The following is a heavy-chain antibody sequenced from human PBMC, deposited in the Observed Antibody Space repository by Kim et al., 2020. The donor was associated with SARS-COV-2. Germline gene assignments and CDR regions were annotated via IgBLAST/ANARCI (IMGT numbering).Heavy chain of an antibody. Sequence: SETLSLTCAVYGGSFSGYYWSWIRQPPGKGLEWIGEINHSGSTNYNPSLKSRVTISVDTSKNQFSLKLSSVTAADTAVYYCARGGVVVADYYYYYGMDVWGQGTTVTVSS. J-gene: IGHJ6*02. V-gene: IGHV4-34*01. CDR2: INHSGST. CDR1: GGSFSGYY. CDR3: ARGGVVVADYYYYYGMDV. D-gene: IGHD2-15*01.